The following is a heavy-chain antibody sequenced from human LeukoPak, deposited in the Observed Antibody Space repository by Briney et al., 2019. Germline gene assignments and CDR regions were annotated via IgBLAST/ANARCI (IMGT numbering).Heavy chain of an antibody. J-gene: IGHJ6*03. D-gene: IGHD1-7*01. V-gene: IGHV1-46*01. CDR1: GYTFTSYY. CDR3: ARDGGYNWNYGSDPNPYYYYYMDV. CDR2: INPSGGST. Sequence: GASVMVSCKASGYTFTSYYMHWVRQAPGQGLEWMGIINPSGGSTSYAQKFQGRVTMTRDTSTSTVYMELSSLRSEDTAVYYCARDGGYNWNYGSDPNPYYYYYMDVWGKGTTVTVSS.